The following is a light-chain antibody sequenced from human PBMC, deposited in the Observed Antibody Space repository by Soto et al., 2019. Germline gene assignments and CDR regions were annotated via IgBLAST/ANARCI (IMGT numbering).Light chain of an antibody. CDR2: EVT. Sequence: QSVLTQPPSASGSPGQSVIISCTGTSSDVGGYNFASWFQQHPGKAPKLMIYEVTKRPSGVPDRFSGSKSGNTASLTVSGLPAEDEADYYCISYAAGNNYVVFGGGTKLTVL. CDR3: ISYAAGNNYVV. CDR1: SSDVGGYNF. J-gene: IGLJ2*01. V-gene: IGLV2-8*01.